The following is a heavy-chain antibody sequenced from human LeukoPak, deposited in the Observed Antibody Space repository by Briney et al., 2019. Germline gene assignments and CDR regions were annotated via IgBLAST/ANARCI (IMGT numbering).Heavy chain of an antibody. D-gene: IGHD3-16*02. CDR2: IYQSGST. Sequence: PSETLSLTCTVSGYSISSGYYWGWIRPPPGKGLQWIGSIYQSGSTYYNPSLKSRVTISVDTSKNQFSLKLSSVTAADTAVYYCARVTGDYVWGSYRYSSYFDYWGQGTLVTVSS. CDR3: ARVTGDYVWGSYRYSSYFDY. J-gene: IGHJ4*02. CDR1: GYSISSGYY. V-gene: IGHV4-38-2*02.